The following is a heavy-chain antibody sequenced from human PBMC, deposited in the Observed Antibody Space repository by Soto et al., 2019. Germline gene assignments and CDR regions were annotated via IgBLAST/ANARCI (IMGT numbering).Heavy chain of an antibody. CDR1: GGSISSSSYY. J-gene: IGHJ4*02. V-gene: IGHV4-39*01. Sequence: SETLSLTCTVSGGSISSSSYYWGWIRQPPGMGLEWIGSIFYSGNTYYSPSLKNRVTISVDTSKSQFSLKLSSVTAADTAVYFCARLVGTYGDFDCWGQGTLVTVSS. CDR3: ARLVGTYGDFDC. CDR2: IFYSGNT. D-gene: IGHD4-17*01.